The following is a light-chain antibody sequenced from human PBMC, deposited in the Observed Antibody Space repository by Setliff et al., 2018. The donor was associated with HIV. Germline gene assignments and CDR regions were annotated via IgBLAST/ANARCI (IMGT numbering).Light chain of an antibody. Sequence: QSVLTQPRSVSGSPGQSVTISCTGTSSDIGAYDYVSWFQQSPGKAPLLIIYDVTRRPSGAPDRFSGSRSGNTASLTISGLQADDEAYYYCCSYVASQSSYVFGSGTKVTVL. CDR2: DVT. J-gene: IGLJ1*01. CDR1: SSDIGAYDY. CDR3: CSYVASQSSYV. V-gene: IGLV2-11*01.